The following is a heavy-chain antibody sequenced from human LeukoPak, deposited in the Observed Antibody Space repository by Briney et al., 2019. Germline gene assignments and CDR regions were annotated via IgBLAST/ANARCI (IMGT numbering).Heavy chain of an antibody. J-gene: IGHJ4*02. CDR2: INHSGST. CDR3: ARSLRPNYFDY. V-gene: IGHV4-34*01. CDR1: GGSFSGYY. Sequence: SETLSLTCAVYGGSFSGYYWSWIRQPPGKGLEWIGEINHSGSTNYNPSLKSRDTISVDTSKNQFSLKLSSVTAADTAVYYCARSLRPNYFDYWGQGTLVTVSS.